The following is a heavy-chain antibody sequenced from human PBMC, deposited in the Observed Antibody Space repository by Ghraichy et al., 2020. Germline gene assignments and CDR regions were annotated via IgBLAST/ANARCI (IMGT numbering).Heavy chain of an antibody. CDR2: IYSGGNT. Sequence: GSLRLSCAASGFTVSRNYMNWVRQAPGKGLEWVSVIYSGGNTYYADSVKGRFTISRDNSKNTLYLQMNSLRAEDTAMYYCARDQANGYGDLSAFDYWGQGTLVTVSS. J-gene: IGHJ4*02. D-gene: IGHD4-17*01. CDR1: GFTVSRNY. V-gene: IGHV3-66*02. CDR3: ARDQANGYGDLSAFDY.